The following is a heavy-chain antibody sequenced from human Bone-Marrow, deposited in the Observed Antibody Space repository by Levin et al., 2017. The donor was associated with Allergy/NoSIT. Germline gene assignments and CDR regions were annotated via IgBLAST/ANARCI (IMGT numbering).Heavy chain of an antibody. Sequence: GESLKISCAHSGFFFGSFWMSWVRQAPGKGLEWVANINKDGSEKRYVDSVKGRFTISRDNAKNSLYLQMDSLRAEDTAVYFCARDFLVGTTTLDYWGQGTLVTVSS. J-gene: IGHJ4*02. CDR3: ARDFLVGTTTLDY. V-gene: IGHV3-7*01. D-gene: IGHD1-26*01. CDR2: INKDGSEK. CDR1: GFFFGSFW.